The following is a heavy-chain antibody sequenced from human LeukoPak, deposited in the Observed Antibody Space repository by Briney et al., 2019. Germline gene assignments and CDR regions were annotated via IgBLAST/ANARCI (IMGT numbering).Heavy chain of an antibody. V-gene: IGHV3-23*01. J-gene: IGHJ5*02. CDR1: GFTFNRYA. Sequence: GVPLRLSCGASGFTFNRYAMSGVRQAPGKGLEWVSAISGCGCSTFYADCVKRRFTLSRHISKHTLSLQINSVRAEHTAVYYYAISVTTEQNWFDPWGQGTLVTVSS. CDR3: AISVTTEQNWFDP. D-gene: IGHD4-17*01. CDR2: ISGCGCST.